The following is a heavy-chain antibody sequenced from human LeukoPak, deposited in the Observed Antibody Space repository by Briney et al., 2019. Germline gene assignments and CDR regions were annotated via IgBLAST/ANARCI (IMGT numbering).Heavy chain of an antibody. CDR1: GFTFSSYA. J-gene: IGHJ4*02. CDR2: ISGSGGST. CDR3: AKDPTYYYGSGSYPYFDY. Sequence: PGGSLRLPCAASGFTFSSYAMSWVRQAPGKGLEWVSAISGSGGSTYYADSVKGRFTISRDNSKNTLYLQMTSLRAEDTAVYYCAKDPTYYYGSGSYPYFDYWGQGTLVTVSS. D-gene: IGHD3-10*01. V-gene: IGHV3-23*01.